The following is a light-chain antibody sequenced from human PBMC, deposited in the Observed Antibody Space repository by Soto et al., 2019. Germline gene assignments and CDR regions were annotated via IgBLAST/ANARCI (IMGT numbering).Light chain of an antibody. CDR3: QRYSNWPRT. Sequence: EIVMTQSPATLSVSPGERATLSCRASQSVSSNLAWYQQKPGQAPRLLIYGASTRATGIPARFSGGGSGTEFTLSISSLQSEDFAVYYCQRYSNWPRTFGEGTNVEI. V-gene: IGKV3-15*01. CDR2: GAS. J-gene: IGKJ1*01. CDR1: QSVSSN.